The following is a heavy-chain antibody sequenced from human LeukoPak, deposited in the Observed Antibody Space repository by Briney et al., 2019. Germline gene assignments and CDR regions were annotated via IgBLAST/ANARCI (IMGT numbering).Heavy chain of an antibody. V-gene: IGHV3-7*01. CDR1: GGSISSYY. D-gene: IGHD6-19*01. CDR3: ARGRGQWLSHPAYGMDV. Sequence: VTLSLTCTVSGGSISSYYWSWIRQAPGKGLEWVANIKQDGGEKYYVDSVKGRFTISRDNAKNSLYLQMNSLRAEDTAVYYCARGRGQWLSHPAYGMDVWGQGTTVTVSS. CDR2: IKQDGGEK. J-gene: IGHJ6*02.